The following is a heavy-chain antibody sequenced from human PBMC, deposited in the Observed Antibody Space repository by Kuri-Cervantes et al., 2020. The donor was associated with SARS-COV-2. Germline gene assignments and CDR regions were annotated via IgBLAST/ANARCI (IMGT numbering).Heavy chain of an antibody. V-gene: IGHV3-7*03. D-gene: IGHD6-13*01. CDR1: GFTFSSYS. CDR2: IKQDGSEK. J-gene: IGHJ4*02. Sequence: GGSLRLSCAASGFTFSSYSMNWVRQAPGKGLEWVANIKQDGSEKYYVDSAKGRFTISRDNAKNSLYLQMNSLRAEDTALYYCAREKGSSSWPIDYWGQGTLVTVSS. CDR3: AREKGSSSWPIDY.